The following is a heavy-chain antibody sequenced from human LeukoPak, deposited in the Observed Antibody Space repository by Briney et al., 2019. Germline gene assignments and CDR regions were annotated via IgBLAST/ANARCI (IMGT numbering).Heavy chain of an antibody. V-gene: IGHV3-23*01. D-gene: IGHD3-16*02. Sequence: GGSLRLSCAASGFTFSNAYMNWVRQGPGKGLEWVSGISGSGGSTYYAVSVRGRFTISRDNSKNTLYLQINSLRAEDTAVYYCAKVDRRELGPYYFDYWGQGTLVTVSS. CDR1: GFTFSNAY. CDR3: AKVDRRELGPYYFDY. J-gene: IGHJ4*02. CDR2: ISGSGGST.